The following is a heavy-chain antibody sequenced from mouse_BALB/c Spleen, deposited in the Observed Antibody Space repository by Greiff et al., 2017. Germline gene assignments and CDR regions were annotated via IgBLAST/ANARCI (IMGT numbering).Heavy chain of an antibody. D-gene: IGHD4-1*01. J-gene: IGHJ3*01. CDR1: GYTFTDYW. V-gene: IGHV1-69*01. CDR2: IDTSDSYT. CDR3: ARSELGVPAY. Sequence: QVQLQQPGAELVMPGASVKMSCKASGYTFTDYWMHWVKQRPGQGLEWIGAIDTSDSYTSYNQKFKGKATLTVDESSSTAYMQLSSLTSEDSAVYYCARSELGVPAYWGQGTLVTVSA.